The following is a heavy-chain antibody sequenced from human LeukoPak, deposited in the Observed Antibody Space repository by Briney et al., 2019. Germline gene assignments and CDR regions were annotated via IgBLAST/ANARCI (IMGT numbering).Heavy chain of an antibody. V-gene: IGHV4-30-4*01. Sequence: SQTLSLTCTVSGGSISSGDYYWSWIRQPPGKGLEWIGYIYYSGSTYYNPFLKSRVTISVDTSKNQFSLKLSSVTAADTAVYYCSATIVVLTGYYYGMNVWGQGTTVTVSS. CDR2: IYYSGST. D-gene: IGHD2/OR15-2a*01. J-gene: IGHJ6*02. CDR3: SATIVVLTGYYYGMNV. CDR1: GGSISSGDYY.